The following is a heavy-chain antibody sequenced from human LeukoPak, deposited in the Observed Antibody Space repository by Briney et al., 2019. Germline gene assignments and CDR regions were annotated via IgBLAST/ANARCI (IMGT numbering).Heavy chain of an antibody. J-gene: IGHJ3*02. CDR1: GYTFTSYA. V-gene: IGHV1-3*01. CDR3: ATRIGGIRSVDAFDI. CDR2: INAGNGNT. Sequence: GASVKVSCKASGYTFTSYAMHWVRQAPGQRLEWMGWINAGNGNTKYSQKFQGRVTITRDTSASTAYMELSSLRSEDTAVYYCATRIGGIRSVDAFDIWAKGQWSPSLQ. D-gene: IGHD3-10*01.